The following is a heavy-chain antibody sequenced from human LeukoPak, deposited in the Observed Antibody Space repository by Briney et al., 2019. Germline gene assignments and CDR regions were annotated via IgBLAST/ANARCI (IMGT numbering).Heavy chain of an antibody. V-gene: IGHV3-30*18. J-gene: IGHJ4*02. CDR3: AKDRYSSGWYGIDY. D-gene: IGHD6-19*01. Sequence: GRSLRLSCAASGFTFSNNAMHWVRQAPGKGLEWVAVISYDGSNKYSADSVKGRFTISRDNSKNTLYLQMDSLSAEDTAVYYCAKDRYSSGWYGIDYWGQGTLVTVSS. CDR1: GFTFSNNA. CDR2: ISYDGSNK.